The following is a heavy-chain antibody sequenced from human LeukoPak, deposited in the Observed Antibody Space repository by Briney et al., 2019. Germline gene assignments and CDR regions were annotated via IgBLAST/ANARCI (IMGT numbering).Heavy chain of an antibody. CDR1: GGTFSSYA. J-gene: IGHJ6*02. V-gene: IGHV1-69*04. Sequence: SVKVSCTASGGTFSSYAISWVRQAPGQGLEWMGRIVPILGIANYAQKFQGRVTITADKSTSTAYMELSSLRSEDTAVYYCARGSEMVRGNYYYYGMDVWGQGTTVTVSS. CDR2: IVPILGIA. D-gene: IGHD3-10*01. CDR3: ARGSEMVRGNYYYYGMDV.